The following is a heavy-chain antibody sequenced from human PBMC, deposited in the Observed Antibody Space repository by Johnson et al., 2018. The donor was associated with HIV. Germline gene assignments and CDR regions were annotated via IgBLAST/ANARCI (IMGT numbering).Heavy chain of an antibody. CDR1: GFTFSTYW. CDR2: INSDGTIT. Sequence: VQLVESGGGLVKPGGSLRLSCAASGFTFSTYWMHWVRQGPGKGLVWVSRINSDGTITSYADSVKGRFTISRDNAKNTLYLQMNSLRAEDTAVYYCARDRSENAFDIWGQGTMVTVSS. CDR3: ARDRSENAFDI. V-gene: IGHV3-74*01. J-gene: IGHJ3*02.